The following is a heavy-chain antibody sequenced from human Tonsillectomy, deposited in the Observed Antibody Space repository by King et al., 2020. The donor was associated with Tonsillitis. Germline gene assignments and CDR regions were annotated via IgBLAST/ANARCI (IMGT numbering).Heavy chain of an antibody. CDR2: IYYSGST. J-gene: IGHJ4*02. Sequence: QLQESGPGLVKPSETLSLTCTVSGGSVSSGSYYWSWIRQPPGKGLEWIGYIYYSGSTNYNPSLKSRVTISVDTSKNQFSLKLSSVTAADTAVYYCARVDYLTGYYRDYYFDNWGQGTLVTVSS. D-gene: IGHD3-9*01. CDR3: ARVDYLTGYYRDYYFDN. CDR1: GGSVSSGSYY. V-gene: IGHV4-61*01.